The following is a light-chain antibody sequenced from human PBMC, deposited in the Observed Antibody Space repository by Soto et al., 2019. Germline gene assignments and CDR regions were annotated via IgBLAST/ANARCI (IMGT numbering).Light chain of an antibody. CDR1: QSISSW. J-gene: IGKJ5*01. CDR2: KAS. CDR3: QQYNSYLIT. Sequence: IQLTQSPSSLSASVGYRVTITCLASQSISSWLAWYQQKPGKAPKLLIYKASSLESGVPSRFSGTGSGTEFTLTISSLQPDDFATYYCQQYNSYLITFGQGTRLEIK. V-gene: IGKV1-5*03.